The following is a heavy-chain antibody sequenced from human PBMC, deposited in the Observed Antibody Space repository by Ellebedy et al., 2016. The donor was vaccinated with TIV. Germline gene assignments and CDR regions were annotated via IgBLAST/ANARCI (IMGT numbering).Heavy chain of an antibody. D-gene: IGHD6-19*01. J-gene: IGHJ4*02. CDR3: AGGGGWLVKY. Sequence: GGSLRLXXAASGFPLSDLWMTWVRQVPGKRLEWVANIKQDASQKYYVDSVKGRFTISRDNAKNSLYLQMNNLGVEDTAVYYCAGGGGWLVKYWGQGTLVAVSS. V-gene: IGHV3-7*01. CDR1: GFPLSDLW. CDR2: IKQDASQK.